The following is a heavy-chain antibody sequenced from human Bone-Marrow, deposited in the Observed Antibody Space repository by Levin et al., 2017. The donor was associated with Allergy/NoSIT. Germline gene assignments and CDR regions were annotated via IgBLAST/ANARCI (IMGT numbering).Heavy chain of an antibody. J-gene: IGHJ2*01. D-gene: IGHD3-16*02. CDR1: GGSISSSTYS. Sequence: SQTLSLTCSVSGGSISSSTYSWGWIRQPPGKGLEWIGNVYYTGSTHYNPSLKSRVTISADTSKNQFSLRLSAVTAADTAVFFCARLLSGHHWGELSFPFWYFDLWGRGTRVTVSS. CDR2: VYYTGST. CDR3: ARLLSGHHWGELSFPFWYFDL. V-gene: IGHV4-39*01.